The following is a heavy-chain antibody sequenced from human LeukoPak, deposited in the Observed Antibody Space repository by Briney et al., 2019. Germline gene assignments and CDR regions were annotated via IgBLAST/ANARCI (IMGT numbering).Heavy chain of an antibody. CDR2: INHSGST. J-gene: IGHJ4*02. Sequence: SETLSLTCAVYGGSFSGYYWSWIRQPPGKGLEWIGEINHSGSTNYNPSLKSRVTISVDTSKNQFSLKLSSVTAADTAVYYCARDICGGDCYSLFDYWGQGTLVTVSS. V-gene: IGHV4-34*01. CDR1: GGSFSGYY. CDR3: ARDICGGDCYSLFDY. D-gene: IGHD2-21*02.